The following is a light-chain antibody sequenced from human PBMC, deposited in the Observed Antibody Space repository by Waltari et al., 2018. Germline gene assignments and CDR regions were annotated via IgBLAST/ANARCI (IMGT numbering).Light chain of an antibody. J-gene: IGLJ3*02. CDR2: EVS. V-gene: IGLV2-23*02. Sequence: QSALTQPASVSGSPGQSIPIPCTGTSRDVGSYNLVSWYQQHPGKAPKLMIYEVSKRPSGVSNRFSGSKSGNTASLTISGLQAEDEADYYCCSYAGSSTLFGGGTKLTVL. CDR3: CSYAGSSTL. CDR1: SRDVGSYNL.